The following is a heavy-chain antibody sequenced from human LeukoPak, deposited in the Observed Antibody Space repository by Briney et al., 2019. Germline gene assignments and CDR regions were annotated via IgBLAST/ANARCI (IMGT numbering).Heavy chain of an antibody. J-gene: IGHJ3*02. D-gene: IGHD2-15*01. V-gene: IGHV3-7*01. CDR2: IKQDGSEK. CDR3: AREWFCSGGSCQIIDAFDI. Sequence: GGSLRLSCAASGFTFSSYWMSWVRQAPGKGLEWVANIKQDGSEKYYVDSVKGRFTISRDNSKNSLYLQMNSLRAEDTAVYYCAREWFCSGGSCQIIDAFDIWGQGTMVTVSS. CDR1: GFTFSSYW.